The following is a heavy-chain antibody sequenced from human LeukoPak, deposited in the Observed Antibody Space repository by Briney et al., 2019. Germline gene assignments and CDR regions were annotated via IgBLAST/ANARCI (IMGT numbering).Heavy chain of an antibody. CDR1: GFTFSSYA. CDR3: ARGGYDSSGVYYFDY. D-gene: IGHD3-22*01. CDR2: ISYDGSNK. J-gene: IGHJ4*02. V-gene: IGHV3-30-3*01. Sequence: GGSLRLSCAASGFTFSSYAMHWVRQAPGKGLEWVAVISYDGSNKYYADSVKGRFTISRDNSKNTLYLQMNSLRAEDTAVYYRARGGYDSSGVYYFDYWGQGTLVTVSS.